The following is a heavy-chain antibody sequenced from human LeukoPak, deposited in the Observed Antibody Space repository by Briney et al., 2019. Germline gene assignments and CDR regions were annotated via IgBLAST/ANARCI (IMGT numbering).Heavy chain of an antibody. D-gene: IGHD5-12*01. CDR3: AKMAALYSENYLSYFDY. J-gene: IGHJ4*02. V-gene: IGHV3-30*02. Sequence: GGSLRLSCAASGFTFSSNGMHWVRQAPGKGLEWVAFIQYDGANKYYADSVKGRFTISRDISMNTLYLQMNSLKTDDTAVYYCAKMAALYSENYLSYFDYWGQGTLVTVSS. CDR2: IQYDGANK. CDR1: GFTFSSNG.